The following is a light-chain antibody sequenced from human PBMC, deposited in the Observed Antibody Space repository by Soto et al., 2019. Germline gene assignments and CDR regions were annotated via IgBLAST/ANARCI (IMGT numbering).Light chain of an antibody. CDR2: EVS. V-gene: IGLV2-23*02. J-gene: IGLJ7*01. CDR3: FSYGGRRAV. CDR1: SSDVGSHNL. Sequence: QSALTQPASVSGSPGQSITISCTGTSSDVGSHNLVSWYQQHPGQAPKLMIYEVSKRPLGVSARFSGSKSGTTASLTGSGLQAEDEADSCCFSYGGRRAVFGGGTQLTVL.